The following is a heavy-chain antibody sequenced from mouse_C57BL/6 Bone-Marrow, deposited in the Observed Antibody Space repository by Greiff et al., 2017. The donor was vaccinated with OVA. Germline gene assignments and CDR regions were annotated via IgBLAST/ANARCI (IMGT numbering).Heavy chain of an antibody. CDR2: IRNKANNHAT. V-gene: IGHV6-6*01. Sequence: EVNVVESGGGLVQPGGSMKLSCAASGFTFSDAWMDWVRQSPEQGLEWVAEIRNKANNHATYYAESVKGRFTISRDDSNSSVYLQMNSLRAEDTGIYYCTRPGSSWFAYWGQGTLVTVSA. J-gene: IGHJ3*01. CDR3: TRPGSSWFAY. D-gene: IGHD1-1*01. CDR1: GFTFSDAW.